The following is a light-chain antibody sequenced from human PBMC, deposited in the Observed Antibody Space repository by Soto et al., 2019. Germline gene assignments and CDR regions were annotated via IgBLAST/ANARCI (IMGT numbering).Light chain of an antibody. V-gene: IGKV2-28*01. Sequence: DIVMTQSPLSLSVTPGEPASISCRSSQSLLHSNGPTYLDWYLQKPGQSPQLLIYWASNRASGVPDRFSGRGSGTDFTLKISRVEAEDVGVYYCMQALQILPLPFGGGTKVEIK. CDR2: WAS. J-gene: IGKJ4*01. CDR1: QSLLHSNGPTY. CDR3: MQALQILPLP.